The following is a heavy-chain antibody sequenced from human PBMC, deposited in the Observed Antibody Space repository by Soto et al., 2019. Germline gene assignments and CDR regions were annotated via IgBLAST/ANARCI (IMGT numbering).Heavy chain of an antibody. Sequence: PGGSLRLSCAAPGFTFSSYGMHWVRQAPGKGLEWVAVISYDGNNRYYGDSVKGRFTISRDNSKNTVYLQMNSLRVEDTAVYYCASTWSGYYYFDSWGQGTLVTVSS. CDR3: ASTWSGYYYFDS. CDR2: ISYDGNNR. CDR1: GFTFSSYG. V-gene: IGHV3-30*03. J-gene: IGHJ4*02. D-gene: IGHD3-3*01.